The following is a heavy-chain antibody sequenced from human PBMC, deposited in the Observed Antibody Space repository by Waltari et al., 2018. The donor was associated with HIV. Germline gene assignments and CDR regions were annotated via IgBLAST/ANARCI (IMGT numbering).Heavy chain of an antibody. CDR2: IKTDGTSP. Sequence: VRLVESGGGLVQPGGSLKLSCAASGFTFSNYWMAWVRKAPGKGLVWVSRIKTDGTSPSYADSVKGRFTISRDNAKNTLYLQMNSLRVEDTAVYYCVSGATQTKVDYFDYWGQGTLVTVSS. J-gene: IGHJ4*02. D-gene: IGHD4-4*01. CDR1: GFTFSNYW. V-gene: IGHV3-74*01. CDR3: VSGATQTKVDYFDY.